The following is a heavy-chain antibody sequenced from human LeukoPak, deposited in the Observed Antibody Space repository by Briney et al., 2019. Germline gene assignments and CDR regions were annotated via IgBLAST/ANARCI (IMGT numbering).Heavy chain of an antibody. CDR1: GFTFSSYS. V-gene: IGHV4-59*01. Sequence: GSLRLSCAASGFTFSSYSMNWVRQPPGKGLEWIAYAHYSESTNYNPSLKSRVTISLDTSKNQFSLMLNSVTAADTAVYYCARDRRWDLLHAFDIWGQGTMVTVSS. D-gene: IGHD1-26*01. J-gene: IGHJ3*02. CDR3: ARDRRWDLLHAFDI. CDR2: AHYSEST.